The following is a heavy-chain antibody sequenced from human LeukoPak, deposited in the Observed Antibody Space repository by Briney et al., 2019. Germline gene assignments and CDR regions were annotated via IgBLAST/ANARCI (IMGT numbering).Heavy chain of an antibody. J-gene: IGHJ4*02. CDR1: GGSLNNYG. CDR3: ATDLQSDFWTGYYWDF. CDR2: IIPMFGTT. V-gene: IGHV1-69*06. Sequence: SVKVSCKASGGSLNNYGVSWSRQAPGQGLEWMGRIIPMFGTTIYAEKFQGRVTISADKSTDTAYVEVSRLSSDDTAVYYCATDLQSDFWTGYYWDFWGQGTLVTVSS. D-gene: IGHD3/OR15-3a*01.